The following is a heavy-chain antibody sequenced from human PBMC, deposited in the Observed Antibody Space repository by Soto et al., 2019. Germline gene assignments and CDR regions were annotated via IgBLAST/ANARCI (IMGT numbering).Heavy chain of an antibody. V-gene: IGHV3-74*01. Sequence: PGGSLRLSCAASGLTFSRYWMHWVRQAPGKGLVWVSRINSDGSSTSYADSVKGRFTISRDNAKNTLYLQMNSLRAEDTAVYYCVRTSLVVAAATREDYWGQGTLVTVSS. CDR3: VRTSLVVAAATREDY. D-gene: IGHD2-15*01. J-gene: IGHJ4*02. CDR2: INSDGSST. CDR1: GLTFSRYW.